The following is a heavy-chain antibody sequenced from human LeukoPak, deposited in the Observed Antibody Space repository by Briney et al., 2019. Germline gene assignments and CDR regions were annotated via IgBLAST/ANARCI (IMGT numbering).Heavy chain of an antibody. CDR3: ARVGIFREFDY. Sequence: GGSLRLSCAASGFSFSSYAMSWVRQAPGKGLEWVSVIYSGGSTYYADSVKGRFTISRDNSKNTLYLQMNSLRAEDTAVYYCARVGIFREFDYWGQGTLVTVSS. J-gene: IGHJ4*02. V-gene: IGHV3-66*01. CDR1: GFSFSSYA. D-gene: IGHD2/OR15-2a*01. CDR2: IYSGGST.